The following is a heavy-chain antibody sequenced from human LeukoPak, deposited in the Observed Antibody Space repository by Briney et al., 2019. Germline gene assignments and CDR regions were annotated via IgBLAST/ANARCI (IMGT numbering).Heavy chain of an antibody. J-gene: IGHJ3*02. D-gene: IGHD1-20*01. V-gene: IGHV3-48*01. CDR3: AKDRHNWNQGAFDT. CDR2: ISSSSSTI. Sequence: GGSLRLSCAASGFTFSSYSMNWVRQAPGKGLEWVSYISSSSSTIYYADSVKGRFTISRDNSKNTLYLQMNSLRAEDTAVYYCAKDRHNWNQGAFDTWGQGTMVTVSS. CDR1: GFTFSSYS.